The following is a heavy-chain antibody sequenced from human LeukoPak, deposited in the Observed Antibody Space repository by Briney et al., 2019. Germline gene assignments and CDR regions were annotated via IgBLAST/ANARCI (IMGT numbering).Heavy chain of an antibody. D-gene: IGHD3-22*01. J-gene: IGHJ4*02. CDR2: IYYSGST. Sequence: NPSETLSLTCTVSGGSISSSSYYGGWIRQPPGKGLEWIGSIYYSGSTYYNPSLKSRVTISVDTSKNQFSLKLSSVPAADTAVYYCATEGEGSYYDSSGYYYNYWGQGTLVTVSS. CDR3: ATEGEGSYYDSSGYYYNY. V-gene: IGHV4-39*07. CDR1: GGSISSSSYY.